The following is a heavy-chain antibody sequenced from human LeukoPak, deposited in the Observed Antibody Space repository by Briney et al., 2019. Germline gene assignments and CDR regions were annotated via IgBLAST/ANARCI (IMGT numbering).Heavy chain of an antibody. CDR1: SGSISSYY. CDR2: FYNSGPT. CDR3: ARYFSGLDY. V-gene: IGHV4-59*01. J-gene: IGHJ4*02. D-gene: IGHD3-10*01. Sequence: SETLSLTSSVSSGSISSYYWSWIRQPPGKGLEWIGYFYNSGPTNYNPSLKSRVTISVDTSKNQFSLKLSSVTASDTAVYYCARYFSGLDYWGQGTLVTVSS.